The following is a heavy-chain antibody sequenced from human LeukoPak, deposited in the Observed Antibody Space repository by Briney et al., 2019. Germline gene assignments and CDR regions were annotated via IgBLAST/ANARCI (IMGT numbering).Heavy chain of an antibody. J-gene: IGHJ4*02. V-gene: IGHV4-31*03. CDR1: GGSISSGNYY. D-gene: IGHD1-26*01. CDR3: ARAPSDAIVGATTGLAFDY. Sequence: SETLSLTCTVSGGSISSGNYYWSWIRQHPGKGLEWIGYICYSGSTYYNPSLKSRVTISVDTSKNQFSLKLSSVTAADTAVYYCARAPSDAIVGATTGLAFDYWGQGTLVTVSS. CDR2: ICYSGST.